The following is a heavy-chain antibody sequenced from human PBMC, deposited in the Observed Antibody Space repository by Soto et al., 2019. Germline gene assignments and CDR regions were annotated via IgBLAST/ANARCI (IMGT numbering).Heavy chain of an antibody. Sequence: QVQLQESGPGLVKPSETLSLTCTVSGGSISPYYWSWIRQPPGKGLEWIGCIYYSGNTEYNPSLKSRVTTSVDTSKNQFSLKLSSVTAADTAVYYCARDWHYDDSSGYPRVYGMDVWGQGTTVTVSS. CDR3: ARDWHYDDSSGYPRVYGMDV. V-gene: IGHV4-59*01. J-gene: IGHJ6*02. CDR2: IYYSGNT. D-gene: IGHD3-22*01. CDR1: GGSISPYY.